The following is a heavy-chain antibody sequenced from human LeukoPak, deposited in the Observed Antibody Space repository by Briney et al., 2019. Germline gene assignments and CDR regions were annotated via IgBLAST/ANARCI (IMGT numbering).Heavy chain of an antibody. Sequence: GGSLRLSCAASGFTFSSYEMNWVRQAPGKGLEWVSYISSSGSTIYYADSVKGRFTISRDNAKDSLYLQMNSLRAEDTAVYYCARGEGDGSGSFFWGQGTLVTVSS. V-gene: IGHV3-48*03. CDR1: GFTFSSYE. CDR3: ARGEGDGSGSFF. CDR2: ISSSGSTI. J-gene: IGHJ4*02. D-gene: IGHD3-10*01.